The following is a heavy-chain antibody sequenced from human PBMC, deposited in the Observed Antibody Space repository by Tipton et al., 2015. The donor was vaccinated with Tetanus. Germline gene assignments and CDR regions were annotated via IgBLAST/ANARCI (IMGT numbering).Heavy chain of an antibody. CDR3: AREADCSGGSCFSGDFDN. CDR2: SWYDGTDQ. V-gene: IGHV3-33*01. Sequence: SLRLSCAASGLIFSSYGIHWVRQAPGKGLEWVAVSWYDGTDQYYADSVKGRFTLSRDNSKNTLYLEMNSLRAEDTALYYCAREADCSGGSCFSGDFDNWGQGTQVPVSS. J-gene: IGHJ4*02. CDR1: GLIFSSYG. D-gene: IGHD2-15*01.